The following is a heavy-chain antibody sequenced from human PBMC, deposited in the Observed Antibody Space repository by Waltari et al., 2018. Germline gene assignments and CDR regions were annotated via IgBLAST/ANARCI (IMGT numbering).Heavy chain of an antibody. CDR2: ISSSSSYI. V-gene: IGHV3-21*01. CDR3: ARGNGGGWFDP. J-gene: IGHJ5*02. D-gene: IGHD1-1*01. Sequence: EVQLVESGGGLVKPGGSLRLSCAASGFTFSSYSMNWVRQAPGKGLEWVSSISSSSSYINYADSVKGRFTISRDNAKNSLYLQMNSLRAEDTAVYYCARGNGGGWFDPWGQGTLVTVSS. CDR1: GFTFSSYS.